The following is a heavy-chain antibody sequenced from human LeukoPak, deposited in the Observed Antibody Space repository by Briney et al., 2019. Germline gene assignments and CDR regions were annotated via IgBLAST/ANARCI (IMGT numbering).Heavy chain of an antibody. CDR2: TYYRSKWYN. CDR1: GDSVSSNSAA. J-gene: IGHJ4*02. D-gene: IGHD3-16*01. Sequence: SQTLSLTCAISGDSVSSNSAAWNWIRQSPSRGLEWLGRTYYRSKWYNDYAVSVKSRITINPDTSKNQFSLQLNSVTPEDTAAYYCAVGGTELGSFDYWGQGTLVTVSS. V-gene: IGHV6-1*01. CDR3: AVGGTELGSFDY.